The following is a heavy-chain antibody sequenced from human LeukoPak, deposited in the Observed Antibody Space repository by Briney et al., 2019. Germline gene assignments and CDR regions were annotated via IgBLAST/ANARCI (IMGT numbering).Heavy chain of an antibody. J-gene: IGHJ4*02. CDR1: GFTFSSYA. V-gene: IGHV3-23*01. D-gene: IGHD3-3*01. Sequence: GSLRLSCAASGFTFSSYAMSWVRQAPGKGLEWVSAISGSGGSTYYADSGQGRFTISRDNSKNTLYLQMNSLRAEDTAVYYCAKDPNRGDDFWSGYRDYWGQGTLVTVSS. CDR2: ISGSGGST. CDR3: AKDPNRGDDFWSGYRDY.